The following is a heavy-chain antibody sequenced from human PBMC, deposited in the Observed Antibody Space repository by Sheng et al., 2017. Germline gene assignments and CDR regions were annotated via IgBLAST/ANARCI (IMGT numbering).Heavy chain of an antibody. D-gene: IGHD2-2*01. CDR1: GFTFSSYA. Sequence: VQLVESGGGLVQPGGSLRLSCAASGFTFSSYAMSWVRQAPGKGLEWVSAISGSGASTYYADSVKGRFTISRDKSKNTLYLQMKSLRAEDTAVYYCAKKGVVPAAWFYFEYWGQGTLVTVSS. CDR2: ISGSGAST. CDR3: AKKGVVPAAWFYFEY. V-gene: IGHV3-23*04. J-gene: IGHJ4*02.